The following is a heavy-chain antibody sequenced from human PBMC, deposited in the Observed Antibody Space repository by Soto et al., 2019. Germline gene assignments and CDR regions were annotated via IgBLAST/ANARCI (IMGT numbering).Heavy chain of an antibody. J-gene: IGHJ5*02. V-gene: IGHV4-59*01. D-gene: IGHD6-19*01. CDR2: IYYSGST. CDR3: ARGPAVAGAGWWFDP. CDR1: GGSIISYY. Sequence: PSETLSLTCTVSGGSIISYYWSWIRQPPGKGLEWIGYIYYSGSTNYNPSLKSRVTISIDTSKSHFSLKLSSLTAADTAVYYCARGPAVAGAGWWFDPWGQGTLVTVSS.